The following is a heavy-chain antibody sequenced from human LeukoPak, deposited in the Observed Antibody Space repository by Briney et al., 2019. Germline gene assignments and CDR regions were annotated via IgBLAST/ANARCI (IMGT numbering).Heavy chain of an antibody. D-gene: IGHD1-26*01. V-gene: IGHV4-39*01. CDR3: ARHSGIGMAQLYFDY. J-gene: IGHJ4*02. CDR1: GGSISSSSYY. CDR2: IYYSGST. Sequence: SETLSLTCTVSGGSISSSSYYWGWIRQPPGKGLEWIGSIYYSGSTYYNPSLKSRVTISVDTSKNQFFLSLCSVTAADTAVYHCARHSGIGMAQLYFDYWGQGTLVTVSS.